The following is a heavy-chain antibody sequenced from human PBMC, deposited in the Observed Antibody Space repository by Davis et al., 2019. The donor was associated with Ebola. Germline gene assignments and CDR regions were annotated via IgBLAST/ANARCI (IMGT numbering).Heavy chain of an antibody. CDR1: GYTLTEVA. CDR3: ASDGSGPHTGFDY. V-gene: IGHV1-2*02. Sequence: ASVTVSCTVSGYTLTEVAMHWLRQAPGQGLVWMGWINPNSGGTNYAQKFQGRVTMTRDTSISTAYMELSGLRSDDTAVYYCASDGSGPHTGFDYWGQGTLVTVSS. D-gene: IGHD1-26*01. CDR2: INPNSGGT. J-gene: IGHJ4*02.